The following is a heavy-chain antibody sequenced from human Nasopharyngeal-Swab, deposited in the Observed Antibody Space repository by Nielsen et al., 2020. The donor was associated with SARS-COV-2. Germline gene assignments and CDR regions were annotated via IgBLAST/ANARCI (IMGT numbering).Heavy chain of an antibody. CDR2: IYYSGST. CDR1: GGSISSSSYY. Sequence: SETLSLTCTVSGGSISSSSYYWGWIRQPPGKGLEWIGSIYYSGSTYYNPSLKSRVTISVDTSKNQFSLKLSSVTAADTAVYYCARQRSDVGDYFIDYYYYMDVWGKGTTVTVSS. J-gene: IGHJ6*03. CDR3: ARQRSDVGDYFIDYYYYMDV. V-gene: IGHV4-39*01. D-gene: IGHD3-22*01.